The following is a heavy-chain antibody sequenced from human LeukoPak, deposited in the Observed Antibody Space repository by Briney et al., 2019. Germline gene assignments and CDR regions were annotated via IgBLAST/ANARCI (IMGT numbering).Heavy chain of an antibody. D-gene: IGHD1-26*01. CDR3: ASLRERSYYARGFDY. CDR2: IYYSGSS. V-gene: IGHV4-39*01. CDR1: GGSIGSSSYY. J-gene: IGHJ4*02. Sequence: SETLSLTCTVSGGSIGSSSYYWGWIRQPPGKGLAWIGSIYYSGSSYYNPSLKSRVTISVDTSKNQFSLKLSSVTAADTAVYYCASLRERSYYARGFDYWGQGTLVTVSS.